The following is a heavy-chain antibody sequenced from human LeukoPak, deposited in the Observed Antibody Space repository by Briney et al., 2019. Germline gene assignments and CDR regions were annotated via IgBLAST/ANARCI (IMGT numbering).Heavy chain of an antibody. V-gene: IGHV3-7*03. CDR2: INSDGSEG. CDR1: GFTFSGFW. J-gene: IGHJ3*01. CDR3: ARSSYSSSSSV. Sequence: GGSLRLSCAVSGFTFSGFWMSWSRQAPGKGLEWVASINSDGSEGYYADVVKGRFTISRDNAKNSLYLQINSLRAEDTAVYYCARSSYSSSSSVWGKGTMVTVSS. D-gene: IGHD6-6*01.